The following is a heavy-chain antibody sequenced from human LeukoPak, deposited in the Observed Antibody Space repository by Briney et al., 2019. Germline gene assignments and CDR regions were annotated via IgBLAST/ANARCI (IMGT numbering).Heavy chain of an antibody. CDR3: ARVQGGYNYFDY. D-gene: IGHD5-24*01. Sequence: ASVKVTCKASGYTFTDYYIHWVRQHPGQGLEWMGWVFPYSGKSNLAQKFQGRVAMTSDTSVGTVYMELSRLTSDDTAVYFCARVQGGYNYFDYWGQGTPVTVSS. J-gene: IGHJ4*02. CDR2: VFPYSGKS. V-gene: IGHV1-2*02. CDR1: GYTFTDYY.